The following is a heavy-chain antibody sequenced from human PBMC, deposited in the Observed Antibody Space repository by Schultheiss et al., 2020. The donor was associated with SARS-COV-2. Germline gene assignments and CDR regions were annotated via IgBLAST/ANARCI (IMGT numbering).Heavy chain of an antibody. V-gene: IGHV5-51*01. CDR3: ARLVVPAAMDYYYGMDV. CDR1: GYRFTNYW. J-gene: IGHJ6*02. CDR2: IYPGDSDT. D-gene: IGHD2-2*01. Sequence: GESLKISCKGSGYRFTNYWIGWVRQMPGKGLEWMGIIYPGDSDTRYSPSFQGQVTISADKSISTAYLQWSSLKASDTAMYYCARLVVPAAMDYYYGMDVWGQGTTVTVSS.